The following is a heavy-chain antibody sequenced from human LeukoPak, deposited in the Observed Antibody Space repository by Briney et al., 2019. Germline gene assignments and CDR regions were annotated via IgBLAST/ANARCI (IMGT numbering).Heavy chain of an antibody. CDR1: GFTFTNFP. J-gene: IGHJ4*02. CDR3: ARGYGSASVDY. CDR2: ITYDGNNK. D-gene: IGHD6-6*01. Sequence: GGSLRLSCTTSGFTFTNFPIHWVRQAPGKGLEWVAVITYDGNNKYYADSVEDRFTLSRDTSKNTLYLQMNSLRTEDTATYYCARGYGSASVDYWGQGTPVTVSS. V-gene: IGHV3-30-3*01.